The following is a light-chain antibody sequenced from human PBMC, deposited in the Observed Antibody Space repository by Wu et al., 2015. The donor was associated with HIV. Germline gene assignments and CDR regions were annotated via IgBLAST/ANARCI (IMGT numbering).Light chain of an antibody. V-gene: IGKV3-11*01. CDR2: DTS. CDR3: QQRLSWPPIT. CDR1: QSVDRY. J-gene: IGKJ5*01. Sequence: EIELTQSPATLSLSPGERATVSCRASQSVDRYIAWYQLKPGQAPRLLIYDTSNRATGIPTRFSGSGSGTDFTLTISNLEPEDFAVYYCQQRLSWPPITFGQGDTTGDET.